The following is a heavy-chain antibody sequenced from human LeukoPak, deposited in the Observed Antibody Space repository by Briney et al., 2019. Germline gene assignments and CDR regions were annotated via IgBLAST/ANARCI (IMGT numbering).Heavy chain of an antibody. J-gene: IGHJ6*03. V-gene: IGHV1-2*02. CDR2: INPNSGGT. CDR1: GYTFTGYY. Sequence: ASVKVSCKASGYTFTGYYMHWVRQAPGQGLEWMGWINPNSGGTNYAQKFQGRVTMTRDTSISTAYMELSRLRSDDTAVYYCARGPRSGSYSYYYYMDVWGKETTVTVSS. CDR3: ARGPRSGSYSYYYYMDV. D-gene: IGHD1-26*01.